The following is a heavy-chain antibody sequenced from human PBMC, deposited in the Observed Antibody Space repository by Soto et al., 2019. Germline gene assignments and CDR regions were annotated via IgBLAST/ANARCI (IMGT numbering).Heavy chain of an antibody. CDR3: ARDARLYYDILSDPLLPAF. J-gene: IGHJ1*01. CDR2: ISVNSGNT. CDR1: GYNFINYG. Sequence: ASVKVSCKASGYNFINYGISWVRQAPGQGLEWMGWISVNSGNTKLPQRLQGRATMTTDASTSTAYMEVTSLRSDDTAIYYCARDARLYYDILSDPLLPAFCGLDSLVPGSS. D-gene: IGHD3-9*01. V-gene: IGHV1-18*01.